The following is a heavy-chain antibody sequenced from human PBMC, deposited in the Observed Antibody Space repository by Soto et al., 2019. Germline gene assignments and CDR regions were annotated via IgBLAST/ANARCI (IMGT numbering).Heavy chain of an antibody. CDR2: ISVYNGRT. CDR1: GYTFENYG. J-gene: IGHJ4*02. V-gene: IGHV1-18*04. CDR3: ARDSGFVFDTTGYFDY. D-gene: IGHD3-9*01. Sequence: GASVKVSCKTSGYTFENYGITWVRQAPEQGLEWMGWISVYNGRTKSAQKFQGRVTLTTETSTNTAYLEMRSLSSDDTAVYYCARDSGFVFDTTGYFDYWGQGTRVTVSS.